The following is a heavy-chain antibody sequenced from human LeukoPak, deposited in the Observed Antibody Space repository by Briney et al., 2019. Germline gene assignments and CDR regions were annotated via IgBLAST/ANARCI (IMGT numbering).Heavy chain of an antibody. D-gene: IGHD2-21*02. CDR1: GYTFTSYG. CDR3: ARDENSADCGGDCYYDY. Sequence: ASVKVSCKTSGYTFTSYGISWVRQAPGQGLEWMGWISAYNGNTNYAQKLQGRVTMTTDTSTSTAYMELRSLRSDDTAVYYCARDENSADCGGDCYYDYWGQGTLVTVSS. V-gene: IGHV1-18*01. CDR2: ISAYNGNT. J-gene: IGHJ4*02.